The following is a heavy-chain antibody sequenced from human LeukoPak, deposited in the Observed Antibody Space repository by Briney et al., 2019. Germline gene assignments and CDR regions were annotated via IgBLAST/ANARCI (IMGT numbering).Heavy chain of an antibody. CDR1: GFALSKYW. V-gene: IGHV3-30*18. CDR2: ISYDGSNK. D-gene: IGHD1-26*01. J-gene: IGHJ3*02. CDR3: AKGRSIVGPDAFDI. Sequence: GGSLRLSCAASGFALSKYWMSWVRQAPGKGLEWVAVISYDGSNKYYADSVKGRFTISRDNSKNTLYLQMNSLRAEDTAVYYCAKGRSIVGPDAFDIWGQGTMVTVSS.